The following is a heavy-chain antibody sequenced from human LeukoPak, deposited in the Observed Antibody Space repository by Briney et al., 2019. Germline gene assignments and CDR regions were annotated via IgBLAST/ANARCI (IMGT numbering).Heavy chain of an antibody. CDR2: IYSSGRT. CDR3: ARESGYSYACDY. D-gene: IGHD5-18*01. Sequence: SETLSLTCTVSGGSIITYYWSWIRQPAGKGLEWIGRIYSSGRTNYHPSLESRVTMSVDTSKNQFSLNLTSVTAADTAVYYCARESGYSYACDYWGQGTLVTVSS. J-gene: IGHJ4*02. CDR1: GGSIITYY. V-gene: IGHV4-4*07.